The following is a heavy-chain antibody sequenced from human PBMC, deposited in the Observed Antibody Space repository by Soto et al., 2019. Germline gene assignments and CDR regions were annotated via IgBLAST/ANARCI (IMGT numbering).Heavy chain of an antibody. V-gene: IGHV6-1*01. CDR3: ARFRIAAAGMDAFDI. J-gene: IGHJ3*02. CDR1: WDSVSSNSAA. D-gene: IGHD6-13*01. Sequence: SQTLSLTCAISWDSVSSNSAACNWIRKSPSRGLEWLGRTYYRSKWYNDYAVSVKSRITINPDTSKNQFSLQLNSVTPEDTAVYYCARFRIAAAGMDAFDIWGQGTMVTVSS. CDR2: TYYRSKWYN.